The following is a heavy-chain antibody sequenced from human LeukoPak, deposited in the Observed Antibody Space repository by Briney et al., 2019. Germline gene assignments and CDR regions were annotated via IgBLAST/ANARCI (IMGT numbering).Heavy chain of an antibody. CDR2: ISSSSSTI. V-gene: IGHV3-48*01. D-gene: IGHD1-1*01. Sequence: GGSLRLSCAASGFTFSSYSMNWVRQAPGKGLEWVSYISSSSSTIYYADSVKGRFTISRDNAKNSLYLQMNSLRAEDTAVYYCARDPYETGTTTPYFDYWGQGTLVTVSS. CDR1: GFTFSSYS. J-gene: IGHJ4*02. CDR3: ARDPYETGTTTPYFDY.